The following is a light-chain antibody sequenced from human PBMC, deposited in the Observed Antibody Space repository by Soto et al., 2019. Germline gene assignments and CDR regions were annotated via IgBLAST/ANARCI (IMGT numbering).Light chain of an antibody. Sequence: EIVLTQSPATLSLSPGERATLSCRASQSITGYLAWYQQKSGQAPRLLIYDSSNRATGLPARFSGSGSGTDFTLTISSLEPEDIAVYYCLQRSAWPWTFGQGTKVEI. CDR3: LQRSAWPWT. V-gene: IGKV3-11*01. CDR2: DSS. CDR1: QSITGY. J-gene: IGKJ1*01.